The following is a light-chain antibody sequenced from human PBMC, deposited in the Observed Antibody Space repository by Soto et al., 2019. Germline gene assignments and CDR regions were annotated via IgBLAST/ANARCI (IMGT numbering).Light chain of an antibody. V-gene: IGLV2-23*01. CDR3: CSYAGSSFWV. Sequence: QSVLTQPASVSGSPGQSITISCTGTSSDVGSYNPVSWYQQHPGKAPKLMIYEGSKRPSGVSNRFSGSKSGNTASLTISGLQAEDEADYYCCSYAGSSFWVFGGGTKLTVL. J-gene: IGLJ3*02. CDR1: SSDVGSYNP. CDR2: EGS.